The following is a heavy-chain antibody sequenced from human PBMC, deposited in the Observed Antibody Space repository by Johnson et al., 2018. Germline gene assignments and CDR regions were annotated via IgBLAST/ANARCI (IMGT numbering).Heavy chain of an antibody. CDR3: FAGNARSKDALDM. CDR1: GFTFSNYA. CDR2: ISSGDGTGI. J-gene: IGHJ3*02. V-gene: IGHV3-64*01. D-gene: IGHD5-24*01. Sequence: VQLVQSGGGLVQPGGSLRLSCAASGFTFSNYAMHCVRQAPGKRLEYVSGISSGDGTGIFYASSVKGRFTIAIDNSKNMLYLQMGSLRAEDTAVYYCFAGNARSKDALDMWGQGTMVIVSS.